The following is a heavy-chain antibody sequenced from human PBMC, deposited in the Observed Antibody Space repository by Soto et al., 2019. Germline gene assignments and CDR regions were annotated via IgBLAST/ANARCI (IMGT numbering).Heavy chain of an antibody. CDR2: VYYTGTT. D-gene: IGHD1-26*01. V-gene: IGHV4-39*01. CDR3: ATHTSGSRNGPHT. Sequence: QLQLQESGPGLVKPSETLSLTCTVSGGSIKNTGANWGWVRQPPGKGPEWIGSVYYTGTTYYNPSLQSRVTISIDTSKNQYSLSVNSVAAADTAVYYCATHTSGSRNGPHTWGQGTLVTVSS. CDR1: GGSIKNTGAN. J-gene: IGHJ5*02.